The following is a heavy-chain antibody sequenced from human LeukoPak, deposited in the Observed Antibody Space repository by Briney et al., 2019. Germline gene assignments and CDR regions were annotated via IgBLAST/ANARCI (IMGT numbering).Heavy chain of an antibody. J-gene: IGHJ4*02. CDR3: ARLRSAYYPALDY. Sequence: SVKVSCKTSGGTFSSFAINWVRQAPGQGLEWMAGIIPIFGTTKYAQKFQGRVTIVTDESTNTAYMELSSLRSEDTAIYYCARLRSAYYPALDYWGQGTLVTVSS. V-gene: IGHV1-69*05. CDR2: IIPIFGTT. D-gene: IGHD1-26*01. CDR1: GGTFSSFA.